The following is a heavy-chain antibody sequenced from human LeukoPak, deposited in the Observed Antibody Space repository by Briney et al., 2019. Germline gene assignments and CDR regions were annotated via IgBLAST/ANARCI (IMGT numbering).Heavy chain of an antibody. Sequence: PSETLSLTCAVSGDSISSGDYSWSWIRQPPGKGLEWIGHKYYSGSTYYNPSLKGRVSISVDTTIYQFSLSFSSVTAADTAVYYCARVSTGWYHYFDSWGQGTLVTVSS. CDR2: KYYSGST. V-gene: IGHV4-30-4*07. CDR3: ARVSTGWYHYFDS. CDR1: GDSISSGDYS. J-gene: IGHJ4*02. D-gene: IGHD6-19*01.